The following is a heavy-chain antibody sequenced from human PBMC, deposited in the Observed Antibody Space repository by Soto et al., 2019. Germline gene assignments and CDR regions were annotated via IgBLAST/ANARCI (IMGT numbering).Heavy chain of an antibody. J-gene: IGHJ5*02. Sequence: PSETLSLTCTVSGGSISSYYWSWIRQPPGKGLEWIGYIYYSGSTYYNPSLKSRVTISVDRSKNQLSLKLSSVTAADTAVYYCARDRCISTSCYSGGHWFDPWGQGTLVTVPQ. CDR3: ARDRCISTSCYSGGHWFDP. CDR2: IYYSGST. D-gene: IGHD2-2*01. CDR1: GGSISSYY. V-gene: IGHV4-59*12.